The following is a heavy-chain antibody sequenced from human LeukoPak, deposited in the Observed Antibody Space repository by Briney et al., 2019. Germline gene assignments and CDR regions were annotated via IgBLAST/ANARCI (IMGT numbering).Heavy chain of an antibody. D-gene: IGHD1-26*01. CDR3: ARDHVGATELDY. Sequence: GASVEVSCKASGYTFTNYAMHWVRQAPGQRLEWMGWINAGNGNTKYSQKFQGRVTITRDTSASTAYMELSSLRSEDTAVYYCARDHVGATELDYWGQGTLVTVSS. V-gene: IGHV1-3*01. CDR1: GYTFTNYA. CDR2: INAGNGNT. J-gene: IGHJ4*02.